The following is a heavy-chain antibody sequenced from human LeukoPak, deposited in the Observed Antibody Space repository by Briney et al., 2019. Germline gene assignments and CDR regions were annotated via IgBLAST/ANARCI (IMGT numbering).Heavy chain of an antibody. J-gene: IGHJ4*02. CDR1: GFTFSSYG. D-gene: IGHD2-15*01. Sequence: GGSLRLSCAASGFTFSSYGMHWVRQAPGKGLEWVAVISYDGSNKYYADSVKGRFTISRDNSKNTLYLQMNSLRAEDTAVYYCASKYCSGGICYSGLGYWGQGTLVTVSS. V-gene: IGHV3-30*03. CDR2: ISYDGSNK. CDR3: ASKYCSGGICYSGLGY.